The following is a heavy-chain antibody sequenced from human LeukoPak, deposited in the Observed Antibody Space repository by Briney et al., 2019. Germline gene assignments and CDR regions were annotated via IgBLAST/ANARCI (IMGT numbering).Heavy chain of an antibody. CDR3: AKALRIAAAGTEGDYFDY. V-gene: IGHV3-43*01. CDR2: ISWDGGST. J-gene: IGHJ4*02. Sequence: QPGGSLRLSCAASGFTFSSYTMHWVRQAPGKGLEWVSLISWDGGSTYYADSVKGRFTISRDNSKNSLYLQMNSLRTEDTALYYCAKALRIAAAGTEGDYFDYWGQGTLVTVSS. CDR1: GFTFSSYT. D-gene: IGHD6-13*01.